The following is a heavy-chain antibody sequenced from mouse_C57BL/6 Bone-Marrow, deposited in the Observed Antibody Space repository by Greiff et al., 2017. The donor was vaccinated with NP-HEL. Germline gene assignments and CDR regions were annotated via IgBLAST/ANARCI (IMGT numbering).Heavy chain of an antibody. D-gene: IGHD1-1*01. J-gene: IGHJ4*01. Sequence: DVQLVESGGGLVKPGGSLKLSCAASGFTFSSYTMSWVRQTPEKRLEWVATISGGGGNTYYPDSVKGRFTISRDNAKNTLYLQMSSLRSEDTALYYCARHNTTVASDAMDYWGQGTSVTVSS. CDR1: GFTFSSYT. V-gene: IGHV5-9*01. CDR2: ISGGGGNT. CDR3: ARHNTTVASDAMDY.